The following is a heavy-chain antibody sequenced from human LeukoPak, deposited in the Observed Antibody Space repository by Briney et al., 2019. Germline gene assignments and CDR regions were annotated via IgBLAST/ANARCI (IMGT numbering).Heavy chain of an antibody. Sequence: SETLSLTCTVSGGSISSSSYYWGWIRQPPGKGLEWIGSIYYSGSTYYNPSLKSRVTISVDTSKNQFSLKLSSVTAADTAVYYCARESYYDSSGYSHDAFDIWGQGTMVAVSS. CDR2: IYYSGST. CDR3: ARESYYDSSGYSHDAFDI. CDR1: GGSISSSSYY. V-gene: IGHV4-39*01. D-gene: IGHD3-22*01. J-gene: IGHJ3*02.